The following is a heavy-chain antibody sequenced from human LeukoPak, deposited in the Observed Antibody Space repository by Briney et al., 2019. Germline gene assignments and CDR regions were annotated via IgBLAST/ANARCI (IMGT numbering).Heavy chain of an antibody. D-gene: IGHD2-21*02. Sequence: GSVTVSCKASGYTFTSYGISWVRQAPGQGLEWMGWISAYNGNTNYAQTLQGRVTMTTDTSTSTAYMELRSLRSDDTAVYYCARALKVVTVHDAFDIWGQGTMVTVSS. V-gene: IGHV1-18*01. CDR2: ISAYNGNT. CDR1: GYTFTSYG. J-gene: IGHJ3*02. CDR3: ARALKVVTVHDAFDI.